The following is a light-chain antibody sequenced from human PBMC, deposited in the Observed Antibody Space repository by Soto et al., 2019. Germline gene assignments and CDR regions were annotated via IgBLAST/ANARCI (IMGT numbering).Light chain of an antibody. J-gene: IGLJ1*01. CDR1: SSDVGGYNY. Sequence: QSVLTQPASVSGSPGQSITISCTGTSSDVGGYNYVSWYQQHPVKAPKLMIYDVRNRPSGVSNRFSGSKSVNTASLTISGLQAEDEADYYCSSYTTISTYVFGTGTKMTVL. V-gene: IGLV2-14*03. CDR2: DVR. CDR3: SSYTTISTYV.